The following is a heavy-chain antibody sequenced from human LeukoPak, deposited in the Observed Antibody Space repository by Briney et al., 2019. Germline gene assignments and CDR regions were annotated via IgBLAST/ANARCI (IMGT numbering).Heavy chain of an antibody. CDR2: IHTGGST. J-gene: IGHJ4*02. V-gene: IGHV3-66*01. Sequence: PGGSLRLSCAASGFTFSSYSMNWVRQAPGKGLEWVSVIHTGGSTYYADSVKGRFIISRDTSKNTLYLQMNNLRAEDTAVYYCARARDFDYWGQGTLVTVSP. CDR3: ARARDFDY. CDR1: GFTFSSYS.